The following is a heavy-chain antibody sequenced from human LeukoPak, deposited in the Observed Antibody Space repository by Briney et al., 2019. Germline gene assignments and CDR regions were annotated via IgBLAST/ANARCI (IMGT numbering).Heavy chain of an antibody. Sequence: LGESLKISCKGSGYSFTSYWIGWVRQMPGKGLEWMGIIYPGDSDTRYSPSFQGQVTISADKSISTAYLQWSSLKASDTAMYYCARLAVPAALNLNWFDPWGQGTLVTVSS. CDR3: ARLAVPAALNLNWFDP. D-gene: IGHD2-2*01. V-gene: IGHV5-51*01. CDR2: IYPGDSDT. CDR1: GYSFTSYW. J-gene: IGHJ5*02.